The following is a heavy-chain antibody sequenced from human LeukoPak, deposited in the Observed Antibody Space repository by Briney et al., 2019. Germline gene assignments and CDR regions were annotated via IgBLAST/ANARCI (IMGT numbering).Heavy chain of an antibody. Sequence: ASVKVSCKASGYTFTSYGISWVRQAPGQGLEWMGWISAYNGNTNYAQKLQGRVTMTTDTSTSTAYMELRSLRSDDTAVYYCARLVPDRSSWYRTAFDIWGQGTMVTVSS. J-gene: IGHJ3*02. CDR1: GYTFTSYG. CDR3: ARLVPDRSSWYRTAFDI. CDR2: ISAYNGNT. D-gene: IGHD6-13*01. V-gene: IGHV1-18*01.